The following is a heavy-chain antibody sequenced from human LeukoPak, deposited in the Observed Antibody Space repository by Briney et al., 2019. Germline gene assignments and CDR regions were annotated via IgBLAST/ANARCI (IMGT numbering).Heavy chain of an antibody. D-gene: IGHD3-22*01. J-gene: IGHJ5*02. V-gene: IGHV1-69*05. CDR1: GGTFSGYA. CDR3: ARDPAYYDSSGYYYPSWFDP. CDR2: IIPIFGTA. Sequence: PMASVKVSCKASGGTFSGYAISWVRQAPGQGLEWMGRIIPIFGTANYAQKFQGRVTITTDESTSTAYMELSSLRSEDTAVYYCARDPAYYDSSGYYYPSWFDPWGQGTLVTVSS.